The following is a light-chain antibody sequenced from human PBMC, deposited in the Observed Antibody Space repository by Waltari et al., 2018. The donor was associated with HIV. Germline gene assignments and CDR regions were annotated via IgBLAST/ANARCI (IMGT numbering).Light chain of an antibody. CDR2: QNS. CDR1: RLDYKS. Sequence: SYELTQPPSVSVSPGQTASITCSGDRLDYKSVSWYQQKPGQSPVLVIDQNSGRPSGIPERFSGSKSGNTATMTISGTQAMDEADFYCQSWDSSYVVFGGGTKLIVL. J-gene: IGLJ3*02. CDR3: QSWDSSYVV. V-gene: IGLV3-1*01.